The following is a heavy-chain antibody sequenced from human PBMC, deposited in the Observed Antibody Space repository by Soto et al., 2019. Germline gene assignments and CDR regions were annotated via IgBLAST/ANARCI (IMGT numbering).Heavy chain of an antibody. J-gene: IGHJ4*02. CDR1: GASISSSSYY. V-gene: IGHV4-39*01. CDR3: ACYDHGGYGWYFDY. Sequence: QLQLQESGPGLVKPSETLSLTCTVSGASISSSSYYWGWIRQPPGKGLEWIGRIYYSGRTYYNPALRSRVTVAVDMSKTQFSLRLSYVPGAVTAVYYCACYDHGGYGWYFDYWGQGTLVTVSS. D-gene: IGHD4-17*01. CDR2: IYYSGRT.